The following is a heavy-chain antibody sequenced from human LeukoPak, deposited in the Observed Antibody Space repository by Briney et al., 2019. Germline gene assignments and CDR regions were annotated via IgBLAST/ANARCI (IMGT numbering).Heavy chain of an antibody. CDR2: IKQDGSEK. CDR3: ARGSGHTIDY. J-gene: IGHJ4*02. Sequence: GGSLRLSCAASGITFSSYAMHWVRQAPGKGLEWVANIKQDGSEKYYVDSVKGRFTISRDNAKNSLYLQMNSLRAEDTAVYYCARGSGHTIDYWGQGTLVTVSS. CDR1: GITFSSYA. V-gene: IGHV3-7*04. D-gene: IGHD6-19*01.